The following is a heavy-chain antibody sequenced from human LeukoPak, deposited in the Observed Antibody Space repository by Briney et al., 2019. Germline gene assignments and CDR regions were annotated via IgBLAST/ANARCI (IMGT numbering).Heavy chain of an antibody. J-gene: IGHJ6*03. CDR2: IYSGGST. V-gene: IGHV3-53*01. CDR3: ARDRGTVTTGAYYYYYYMDV. CDR1: GFTVSSNY. D-gene: IGHD4-17*01. Sequence: GGSLRLSCAASGFTVSSNYMSWVRQAPGKGLEWVSVIYSGGSTYYADSVKGRFTISRDNSKNTLYLQMNSLRAEDTAVYYCARDRGTVTTGAYYYYYYMDVWGKGTTVTVSS.